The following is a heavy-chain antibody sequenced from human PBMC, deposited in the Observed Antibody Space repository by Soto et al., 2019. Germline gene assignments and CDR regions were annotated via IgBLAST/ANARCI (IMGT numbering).Heavy chain of an antibody. CDR1: GFTIYRND. Sequence: DVQLVQSGGGLVQPGGSRRLSCVASGFTIYRNDMIWVRQAPGKGLEWVAHIHADGKTYYADSVRGRLTIYKDNSRKTLCLQTNSLTSEARAVYCFAAYGPSAGDGYGGQGTVVTVTS. J-gene: IGHJ4*02. V-gene: IGHV3-66*01. CDR3: AAYGPSAGDGY. D-gene: IGHD3-10*01. CDR2: IHADGKT.